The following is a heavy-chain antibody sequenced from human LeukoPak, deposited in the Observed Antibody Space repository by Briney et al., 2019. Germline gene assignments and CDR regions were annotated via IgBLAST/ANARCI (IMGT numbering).Heavy chain of an antibody. CDR1: GFTFSSYE. CDR3: ARGVTQWAY. J-gene: IGHJ4*02. CDR2: ISSSGSTI. D-gene: IGHD2-21*02. V-gene: IGHV3-48*03. Sequence: GGSLRLSCAASGFTFSSYEMNWVRQAPGKGLEWVSYISSSGSTIYYADSVKGRFTISRDNAKNSLYLQMNSLRADDTAVYYCARGVTQWAYWGQGTLVTVSS.